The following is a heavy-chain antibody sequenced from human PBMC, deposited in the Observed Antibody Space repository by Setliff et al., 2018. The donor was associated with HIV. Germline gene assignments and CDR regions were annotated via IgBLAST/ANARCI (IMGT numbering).Heavy chain of an antibody. CDR1: GFSFSNYW. CDR3: VRRGKEEISFAHSFDP. V-gene: IGHV3-74*01. CDR2: INPDGSII. J-gene: IGHJ5*02. D-gene: IGHD3-16*01. Sequence: SLRLSCAASGFSFSNYWMNWVRQAPGKGLVWVSRINPDGSIINYADSVKGRFTISRDNAKNTVYLQMNSLRVDDTSIYYCVRRGKEEISFAHSFDPWGQGTLVTVSS.